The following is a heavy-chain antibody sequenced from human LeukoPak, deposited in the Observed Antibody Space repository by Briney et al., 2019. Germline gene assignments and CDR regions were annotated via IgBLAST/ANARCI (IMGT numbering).Heavy chain of an antibody. D-gene: IGHD6-6*01. J-gene: IGHJ4*02. CDR3: ATSYSSSSGPFDS. V-gene: IGHV3-23*01. CDR2: ISGSGTGT. Sequence: GGSLRLSCAASRFTFKDYAMNWVRQAPGKGLEWVSTISGSGTGTYYADSVKGRFTIPRDNSRNTLHLQMDSLRADDTAVYYCATSYSSSSGPFDSWGQGTLVTVSS. CDR1: RFTFKDYA.